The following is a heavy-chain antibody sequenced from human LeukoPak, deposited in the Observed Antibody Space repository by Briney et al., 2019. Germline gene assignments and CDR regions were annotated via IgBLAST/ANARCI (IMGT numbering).Heavy chain of an antibody. CDR2: IRYDGSNK. Sequence: GGSLRLSCAASGFTFSSYGMHWVRQAPGKGLEWVAFIRYDGSNKYYADSVKGRFTISRDNSKNTLYLQMNSLRAEDTAVYYCAKGYDFWSGYVLDYWGQGTLVTVPS. J-gene: IGHJ4*02. D-gene: IGHD3-3*01. V-gene: IGHV3-30*02. CDR3: AKGYDFWSGYVLDY. CDR1: GFTFSSYG.